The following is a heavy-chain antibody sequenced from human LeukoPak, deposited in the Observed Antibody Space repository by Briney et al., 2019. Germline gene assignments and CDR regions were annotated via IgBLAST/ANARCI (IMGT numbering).Heavy chain of an antibody. V-gene: IGHV4-34*01. Sequence: SETLSLTCAVYGGSFSGYYWSWIRQPPGKGLEWIGEINHSGSTNNNPSLKSQVTISVDTSKNQFSLKLSSVTAADTAVYYCARGDYVWGSYRPNWFDPWGQGTLVTVSS. CDR2: INHSGST. CDR3: ARGDYVWGSYRPNWFDP. CDR1: GGSFSGYY. D-gene: IGHD3-16*02. J-gene: IGHJ5*02.